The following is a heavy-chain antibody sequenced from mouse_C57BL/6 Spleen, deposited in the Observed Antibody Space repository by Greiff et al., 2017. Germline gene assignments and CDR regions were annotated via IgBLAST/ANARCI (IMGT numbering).Heavy chain of an antibody. CDR3: ARRDYDEGRFAY. V-gene: IGHV2-2*01. J-gene: IGHJ3*01. Sequence: VKLMESGPGLVQPSQSLSITCTVSGFSLTSYGVHWVRQSPGKGLEWLGVIWSGGSTDYNAAFISRLSISKDNSKSQVFFKMNSLQADDTAIYYCARRDYDEGRFAYWGQGTLVTVSA. CDR2: IWSGGST. D-gene: IGHD2-4*01. CDR1: GFSLTSYG.